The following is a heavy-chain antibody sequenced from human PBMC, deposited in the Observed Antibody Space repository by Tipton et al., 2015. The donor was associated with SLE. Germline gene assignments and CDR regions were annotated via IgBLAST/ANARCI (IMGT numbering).Heavy chain of an antibody. CDR2: INHSGST. D-gene: IGHD4-17*01. CDR1: GGSFSGYY. J-gene: IGHJ4*02. CDR3: VRDPFGAYYGDYEGF. Sequence: TLSLTCAVYGGSFSGYYWSWIRQPPGKGLEWIGEINHSGSTNYNPSLKSRVTISVDTSKNQFSLKLSSVTAADTAVYYCVRDPFGAYYGDYEGFWGQGTPVTVSS. V-gene: IGHV4-34*09.